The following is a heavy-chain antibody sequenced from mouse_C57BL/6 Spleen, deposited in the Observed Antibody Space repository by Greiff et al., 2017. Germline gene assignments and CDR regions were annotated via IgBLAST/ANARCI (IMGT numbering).Heavy chain of an antibody. J-gene: IGHJ3*01. V-gene: IGHV1-64*01. D-gene: IGHD1-1*01. Sequence: QVHVKQPGAELVKPGASVKLSCKASGYTFTSYWMHWVKQRPGQGLEWIGMIHPNSGSTNYNEKFKSKATLTVDKSSSTAYMQLSSLTSEDSAVYYCSRSGYYGSGYVAWFADWGQGALVTVSA. CDR3: SRSGYYGSGYVAWFAD. CDR1: GYTFTSYW. CDR2: IHPNSGST.